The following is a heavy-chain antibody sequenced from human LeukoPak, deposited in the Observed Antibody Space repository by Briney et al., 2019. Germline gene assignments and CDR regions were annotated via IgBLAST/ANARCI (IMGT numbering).Heavy chain of an antibody. CDR2: IYTSGST. D-gene: IGHD6-13*01. CDR3: AGSIAAADAFDI. CDR1: GGSISSGSYY. Sequence: PSQTLSLTCTVSGGSISSGSYYWSWIRQPAGKGLEWIGRIYTSGSTNYNPSLKSRVTISVDTSKNQFSLKLSSVTAADTAVYYCAGSIAAADAFDIWGQGTMVTVSS. V-gene: IGHV4-61*02. J-gene: IGHJ3*02.